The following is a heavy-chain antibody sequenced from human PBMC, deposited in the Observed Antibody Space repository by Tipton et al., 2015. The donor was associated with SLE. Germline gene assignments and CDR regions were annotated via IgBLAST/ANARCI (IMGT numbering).Heavy chain of an antibody. J-gene: IGHJ2*01. Sequence: TLSLTCTVSGGSISSSSYYWGWIRQHPGKVLEWTGSIYYSGSTYYNPSLKSRVTISVDTTKNQFSLKLSSVTAADTAVYYCARESNFGVVDPFDHWVRGTLVTVSS. CDR2: IYYSGST. V-gene: IGHV4-39*07. CDR3: ARESNFGVVDPFDH. CDR1: GGSISSSSYY. D-gene: IGHD3-3*01.